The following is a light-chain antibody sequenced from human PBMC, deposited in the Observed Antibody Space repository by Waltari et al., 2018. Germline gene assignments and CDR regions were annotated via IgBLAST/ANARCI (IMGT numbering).Light chain of an antibody. CDR1: QRLSSY. CDR2: KTS. Sequence: DIQMPQSPSTLSASVGDRVTIICRASQRLSSYLAWYQQKPGKAPKLLIYKTSSLETGVPSSFSGTGSGTEFTLTISSLQPDDIATYYCQQYNSYPFTFGPGTKVDIK. V-gene: IGKV1-5*03. CDR3: QQYNSYPFT. J-gene: IGKJ3*01.